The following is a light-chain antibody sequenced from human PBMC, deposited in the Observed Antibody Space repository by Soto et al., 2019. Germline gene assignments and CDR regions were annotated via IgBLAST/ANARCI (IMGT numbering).Light chain of an antibody. CDR2: DAS. CDR1: QSVSSSY. CDR3: QQRYNWPPIT. Sequence: EIVLTQSPGILSLSPGERASLSCGASQSVSSSYLAWYQQKPGQAPRLLIYDASNRATGIPARFSGSGSGTDFTLTISSLEPEDFAIYYCQQRYNWPPITFGQGTRLEIK. J-gene: IGKJ5*01. V-gene: IGKV3D-20*02.